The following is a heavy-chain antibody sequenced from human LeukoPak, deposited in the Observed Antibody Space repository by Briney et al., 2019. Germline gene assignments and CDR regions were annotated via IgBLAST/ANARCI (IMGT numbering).Heavy chain of an antibody. CDR2: IKSKDDGGTT. V-gene: IGHV3-15*01. J-gene: IGHJ4*02. Sequence: PGRSLRLSCAASGITFSSAWMSWVRQAPGKGLEWVGRIKSKDDGGTTDYAAPVKGRFNISRDDSKDTLYLQMNSLKIEDTAVYYCVTSITVTGLFDYWGQGTLVTVSS. CDR1: GITFSSAW. D-gene: IGHD6-19*01. CDR3: VTSITVTGLFDY.